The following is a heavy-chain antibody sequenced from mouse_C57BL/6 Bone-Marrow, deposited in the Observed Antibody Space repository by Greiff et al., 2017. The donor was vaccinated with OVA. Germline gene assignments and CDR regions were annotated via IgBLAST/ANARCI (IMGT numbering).Heavy chain of an antibody. CDR3: ARRIYDYDVGFAY. V-gene: IGHV1-64*01. CDR2: IHPNSGST. J-gene: IGHJ3*01. D-gene: IGHD2-4*01. Sequence: QVQLKQPGAELVKPGASVKLSCKASGYTFTSYWMHWVKQRPGQGLEWIGMIHPNSGSTNYNEKFKSKATLTVDKSSSTAYMQLSSLTSEDSAVYYCARRIYDYDVGFAYWGQGTLVTVSA. CDR1: GYTFTSYW.